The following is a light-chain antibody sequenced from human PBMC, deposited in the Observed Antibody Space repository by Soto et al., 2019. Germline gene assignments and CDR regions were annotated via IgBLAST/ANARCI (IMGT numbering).Light chain of an antibody. Sequence: IQVTQSPSSLSASLGDRVTISCRASQIINGYLNWYQQKPGKAPKPLIYTASNLQSGVPSRFSGTRSGTDFTLIISDLQPEDFATYYCQQTYSPLRTFGQGTKVDIK. V-gene: IGKV1-39*01. CDR2: TAS. CDR3: QQTYSPLRT. J-gene: IGKJ1*01. CDR1: QIINGY.